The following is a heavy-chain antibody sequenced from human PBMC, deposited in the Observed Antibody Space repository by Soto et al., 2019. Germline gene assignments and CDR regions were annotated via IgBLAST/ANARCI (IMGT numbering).Heavy chain of an antibody. V-gene: IGHV4-30-4*01. CDR2: IYYSGST. Sequence: SETLSLTCTVSGGSISSGDYYWSWIRQPPGKGLEWIGYIYYSGSTYYNPSLKSRVTISVDTSKNQFSLKLSSVTAADTAVYYCARDRILVVPADYYYYYGMDVWGQGTTVTVP. J-gene: IGHJ6*02. CDR3: ARDRILVVPADYYYYYGMDV. CDR1: GGSISSGDYY. D-gene: IGHD2-2*01.